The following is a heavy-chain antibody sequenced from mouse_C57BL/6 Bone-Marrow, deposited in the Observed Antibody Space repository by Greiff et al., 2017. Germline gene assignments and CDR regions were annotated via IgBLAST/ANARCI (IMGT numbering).Heavy chain of an antibody. Sequence: QVQLQQPGAELVKPGASVTMSCKASGYTFTSYWITWVKQRPGQGLEWIGDIYPGSGSTNYNEKFKSKATLTVDTAASTAYMQLSSLTSEDSAVYYCARPDYSNYGYCDVWGTGTTVTVSS. CDR1: GYTFTSYW. D-gene: IGHD2-5*01. CDR3: ARPDYSNYGYCDV. CDR2: IYPGSGST. J-gene: IGHJ1*03. V-gene: IGHV1-55*01.